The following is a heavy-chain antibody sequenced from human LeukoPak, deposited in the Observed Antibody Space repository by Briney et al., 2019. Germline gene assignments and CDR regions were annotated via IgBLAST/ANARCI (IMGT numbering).Heavy chain of an antibody. Sequence: GVSLRLSCAASGFTFNTYGMSWVRQAPGKGLEWVSGISGSGGATYYADSVKGRFTISRDDPHNTLYLQMNSLRAEDTAVYFCARGGVDYYGSGTYYLMYYFDNWGQGALVTVSS. CDR3: ARGGVDYYGSGTYYLMYYFDN. J-gene: IGHJ4*02. V-gene: IGHV3-23*01. D-gene: IGHD3-10*01. CDR2: ISGSGGAT. CDR1: GFTFNTYG.